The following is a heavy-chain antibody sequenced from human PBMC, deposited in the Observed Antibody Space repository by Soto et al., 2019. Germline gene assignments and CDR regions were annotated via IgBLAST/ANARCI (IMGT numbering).Heavy chain of an antibody. Sequence: PGGSLRLSCTAPGFNFRSYGMSWVRQAPGKGLEWVSGITASGGNTYYTDSVKGRFTISRDNSKNTLYLQMSGLRVEDTAVFHCAKSLMNAKEVWGQGTTVTVSS. J-gene: IGHJ6*02. CDR1: GFNFRSYG. CDR3: AKSLMNAKEV. D-gene: IGHD2-21*01. CDR2: ITASGGNT. V-gene: IGHV3-23*01.